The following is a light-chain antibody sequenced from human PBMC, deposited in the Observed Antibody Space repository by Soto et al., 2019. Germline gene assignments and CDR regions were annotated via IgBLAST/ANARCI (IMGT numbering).Light chain of an antibody. Sequence: DIRMTQSPSSLSASVGDRVTITCRASQSISSYLNWYQQKPGKAPKLLIYAASSLQSGVPSRFSGSGSGTDFTLTISSLQPEDFATDYCQQSYSTLGITFGQGTRLEIK. CDR1: QSISSY. J-gene: IGKJ5*01. CDR2: AAS. CDR3: QQSYSTLGIT. V-gene: IGKV1-39*01.